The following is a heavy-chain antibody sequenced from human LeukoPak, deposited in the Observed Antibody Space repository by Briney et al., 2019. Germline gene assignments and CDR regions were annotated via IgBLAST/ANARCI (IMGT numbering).Heavy chain of an antibody. CDR2: INPNSGGT. J-gene: IGHJ2*01. CDR3: ARVKGWLLSNWYFDL. V-gene: IGHV1-2*02. D-gene: IGHD3-9*01. CDR1: GYTFSGYY. Sequence: GASVKVSCQACGYTFSGYYMHWVRQAAGQGLEWMGWINPNSGGTNYAQKFQGRVTMTRDTSISTAYMELSRLRSDDTAVYYCARVKGWLLSNWYFDLWGRGTLVTVSS.